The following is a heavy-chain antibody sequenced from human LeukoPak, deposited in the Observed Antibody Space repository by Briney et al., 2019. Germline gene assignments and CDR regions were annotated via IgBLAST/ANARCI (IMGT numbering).Heavy chain of an antibody. D-gene: IGHD6-19*01. CDR2: INPNSGGT. J-gene: IGHJ3*02. Sequence: ASVKVSCKASGYTFTGYYMHWVRQAPGQGLEWMGWINPNSGGTNYAQKFQGRVTMTRDTSTSTVYMELSSLRSEDTAVYYCARELSSGWYRRPSGDGAFDIWGQGTMVTVSS. CDR1: GYTFTGYY. CDR3: ARELSSGWYRRPSGDGAFDI. V-gene: IGHV1-2*02.